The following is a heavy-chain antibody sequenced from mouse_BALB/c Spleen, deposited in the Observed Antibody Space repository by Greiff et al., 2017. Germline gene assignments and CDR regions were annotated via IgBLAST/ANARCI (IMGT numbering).Heavy chain of an antibody. V-gene: IGHV5-17*02. CDR1: GFTFSSFG. Sequence: EVQLVESGGGLVQPGGSRKLSCASSGFTFSSFGMHWVRQAPEKGLEWVAYISSGSSTIYYADTVKGRFTISRDNPKNTLFLQMTSLRSEDTAMYYCARTYYRYDGFAYWGQGTLVTVSA. CDR3: ARTYYRYDGFAY. J-gene: IGHJ3*01. D-gene: IGHD2-14*01. CDR2: ISSGSSTI.